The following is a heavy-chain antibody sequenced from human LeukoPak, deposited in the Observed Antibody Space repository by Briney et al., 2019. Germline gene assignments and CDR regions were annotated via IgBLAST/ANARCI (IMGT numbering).Heavy chain of an antibody. J-gene: IGHJ4*02. CDR2: ISYSVTT. CDR1: GGSTSSSSYY. CDR3: ARHLRGATIYYDF. V-gene: IGHV4-39*01. D-gene: IGHD1-26*01. Sequence: PSETLSLTCTVSGGSTSSSSYYWAWIRQPPGKGLEWIASISYSVTTYYNPSLRSRVTISVDTSKNQFSLKLSSVTAADTALYYCARHLRGATIYYDFWGQGTLVTVSS.